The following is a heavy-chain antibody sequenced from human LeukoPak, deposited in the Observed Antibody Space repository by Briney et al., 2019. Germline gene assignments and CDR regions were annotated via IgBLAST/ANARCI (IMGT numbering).Heavy chain of an antibody. V-gene: IGHV4-39*01. CDR3: ARPYCSSTSCYGQYWFDP. CDR1: GGSISSSSYY. CDR2: IYYSGST. D-gene: IGHD2-2*01. Sequence: SETLSLTCTVSGGSISSSSYYWGWIRQPPGKGLEWIGSIYYSGSTYYNPSLKSRVTISVDTSKNQFSLKLSSVTAADTAVYYCARPYCSSTSCYGQYWFDPWGQGTLVTVSS. J-gene: IGHJ5*02.